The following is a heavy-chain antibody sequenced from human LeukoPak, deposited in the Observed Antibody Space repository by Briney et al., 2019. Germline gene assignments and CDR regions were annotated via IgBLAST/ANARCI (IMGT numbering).Heavy chain of an antibody. CDR2: IYYSGTT. CDR1: GGSISHYY. V-gene: IGHV4-59*01. D-gene: IGHD4/OR15-4a*01. Sequence: SETLSLTCTVSGGSISHYYWSWIRQPPGKGLVWIGYIYYSGTTNYNPSLKSRVTISVDTSKNQFSLKLNSVTAADSAVYYCAREDPRTKVPEGMDVWGQGTTVTVSS. J-gene: IGHJ6*02. CDR3: AREDPRTKVPEGMDV.